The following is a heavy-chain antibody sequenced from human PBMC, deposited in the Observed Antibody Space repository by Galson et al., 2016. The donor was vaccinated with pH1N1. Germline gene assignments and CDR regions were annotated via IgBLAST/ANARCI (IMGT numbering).Heavy chain of an antibody. D-gene: IGHD3-16*01. CDR3: FGWHDDVWGTGNTFEV. Sequence: SLRLSCAASGFTFSNTWMHWVRQAPGKGLEWVGRIKRKFHGGATDYAAPVQDRFTITRDDSENTLYLQMNSLKTEDTALYYCFGWHDDVWGTGNTFEVWGQGTMVSVSS. V-gene: IGHV3-15*01. CDR2: IKRKFHGGAT. J-gene: IGHJ3*01. CDR1: GFTFSNTW.